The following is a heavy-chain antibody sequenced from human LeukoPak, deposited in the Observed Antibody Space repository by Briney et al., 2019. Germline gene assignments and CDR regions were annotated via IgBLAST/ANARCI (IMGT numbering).Heavy chain of an antibody. CDR1: GFTFSSYA. J-gene: IGHJ4*02. Sequence: GRSLRLSCAASGFTFSSYAMHWVRQAPGKGLEWVAVISYDGSNKYYADSVKGRFTISRDNSKNTLYLQTNSLRAEDTAVYYCARDKDGVITRYFDYWGQGTLVTVSS. CDR3: ARDKDGVITRYFDY. D-gene: IGHD3-22*01. V-gene: IGHV3-30-3*01. CDR2: ISYDGSNK.